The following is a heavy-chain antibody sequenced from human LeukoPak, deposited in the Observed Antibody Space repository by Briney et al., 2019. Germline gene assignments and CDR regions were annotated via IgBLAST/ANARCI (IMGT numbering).Heavy chain of an antibody. Sequence: GGSLRLSCAASGFTFSSYAMNWVRQAPGKGLEWVSAISGSGGSTYYADSVKGRFTISRDNSKNTLYLQMNSLRAEDTAVYYCAKQTGIVGATNWFDPWGQGTLVTVSS. J-gene: IGHJ5*02. CDR3: AKQTGIVGATNWFDP. CDR2: ISGSGGST. CDR1: GFTFSSYA. V-gene: IGHV3-23*01. D-gene: IGHD1-26*01.